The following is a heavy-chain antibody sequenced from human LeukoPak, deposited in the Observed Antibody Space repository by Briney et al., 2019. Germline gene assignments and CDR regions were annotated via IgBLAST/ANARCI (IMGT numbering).Heavy chain of an antibody. V-gene: IGHV3-23*01. Sequence: GGSLRLSCAASGFTFSSYAMSWVRQAPGKGPEWVSAISGSGGSTYYADSVKGRFTISRDNSKNTLYLQMNSLRAEDTAVYYCARVRTNTYGFDYWGQGTLVTVSS. CDR3: ARVRTNTYGFDY. CDR1: GFTFSSYA. CDR2: ISGSGGST. D-gene: IGHD5-18*01. J-gene: IGHJ4*02.